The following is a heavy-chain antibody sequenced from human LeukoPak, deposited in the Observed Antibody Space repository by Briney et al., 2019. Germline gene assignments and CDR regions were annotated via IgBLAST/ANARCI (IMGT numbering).Heavy chain of an antibody. CDR2: INHSGST. D-gene: IGHD6-13*01. CDR3: ARGAPYSSSWYLDP. V-gene: IGHV4-34*01. CDR1: GGSFSGYY. J-gene: IGHJ5*02. Sequence: PSETLSLTCAVYGGSFSGYYWSWIRLPPGKGLEWIGEINHSGSTNYNPSLKSRVTISVDTSKNQFSLKLSSVTAADTAVYYCARGAPYSSSWYLDPWGQGTLVTVSS.